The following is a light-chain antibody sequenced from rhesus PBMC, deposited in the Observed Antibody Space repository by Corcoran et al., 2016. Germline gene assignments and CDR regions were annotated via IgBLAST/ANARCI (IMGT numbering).Light chain of an antibody. J-gene: IGKJ1*01. V-gene: IGKV1-25*01. CDR1: QGITND. CDR3: QHYYSTPRT. CDR2: EAS. Sequence: DIQLTQSPSSLSASVGDRVTITCRASQGITNDLAWYQQKPGKTPKLLLYEASSVQSGVPSRFSGSGSGTDFTLTISSLKSEDFATYYCQHYYSTPRTFGQGTKVEIK.